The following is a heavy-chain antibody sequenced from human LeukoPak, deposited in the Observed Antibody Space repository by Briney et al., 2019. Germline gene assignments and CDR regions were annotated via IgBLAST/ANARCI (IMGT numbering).Heavy chain of an antibody. D-gene: IGHD3-10*01. CDR2: IASDASHT. CDR1: ELVVRCYI. Sequence: GTALTLFCADSELVVRCYIMHWGRHPPSKGKEWVTAIASDASHTFYVESVKGRFTISRDNSKNTLYLQMNSLRAEDTAVYFCVRERQDTIVHSGAFDIWGQGTMVTVSS. J-gene: IGHJ3*02. CDR3: VRERQDTIVHSGAFDI. V-gene: IGHV3-30*01.